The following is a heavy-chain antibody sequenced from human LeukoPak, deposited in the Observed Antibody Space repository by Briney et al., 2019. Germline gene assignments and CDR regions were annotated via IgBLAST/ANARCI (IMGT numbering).Heavy chain of an antibody. CDR2: IRSNTHSYAT. CDR1: VFNFSASA. Sequence: GGSLRLSCAASVFNFSASALHWLRQAPGKGLEWVGRIRSNTHSYATAYSASAKGRFTISRDDSKNTLYLQMNSLRAEDTAVYYCAKDPSGSHNYWGQGTLVTVSS. J-gene: IGHJ4*02. D-gene: IGHD1-26*01. CDR3: AKDPSGSHNY. V-gene: IGHV3-73*01.